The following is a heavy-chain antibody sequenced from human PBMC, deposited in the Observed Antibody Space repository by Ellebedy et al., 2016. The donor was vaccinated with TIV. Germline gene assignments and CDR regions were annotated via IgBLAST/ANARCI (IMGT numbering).Heavy chain of an antibody. J-gene: IGHJ4*02. CDR1: GDSVSRNSAA. V-gene: IGHV6-1*01. Sequence: SQTLSLTCAISGDSVSRNSAAWSWIRQSPSRGLEWLGRTYYRSQWSNDYALSVKSRITINPDTSKNQFSLQLNSVTPEDTAVYYCARIVGGSGDYWGQGTRVTVSS. CDR2: TYYRSQWSN. CDR3: ARIVGGSGDY. D-gene: IGHD1-26*01.